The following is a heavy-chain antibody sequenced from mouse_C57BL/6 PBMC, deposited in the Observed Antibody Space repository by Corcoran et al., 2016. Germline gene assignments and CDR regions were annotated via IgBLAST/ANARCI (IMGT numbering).Heavy chain of an antibody. CDR3: ARIYDGSSPPWLVY. V-gene: IGHV1-85*01. CDR1: GYTFTSYD. Sequence: QVQLQQSGPELEKPGASVKLSCKASGYTFTSYDINWVKQRPGQGLEWIGWIYPRDGSTKYNEKFKGKATLTVDTSSSTAYMELHSLTSEDSAVYFCARIYDGSSPPWLVYWGQGTLVTVSA. CDR2: IYPRDGST. J-gene: IGHJ3*01. D-gene: IGHD1-1*01.